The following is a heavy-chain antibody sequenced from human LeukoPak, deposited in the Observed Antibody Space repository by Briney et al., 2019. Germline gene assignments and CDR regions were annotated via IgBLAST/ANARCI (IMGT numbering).Heavy chain of an antibody. D-gene: IGHD3-3*01. CDR2: IKTDGSEK. CDR3: ARVRFLGKNFDY. CDR1: GFTFSSYW. Sequence: PGGSLRLSCEASGFTFSSYWMSWVRQAPGKGLEWVANIKTDGSEKYYVDSVKGRFTISRDNAKNSLYLQMNSLRAEDTAVYYCARVRFLGKNFDYWGQGTLVTVSS. J-gene: IGHJ4*02. V-gene: IGHV3-7*01.